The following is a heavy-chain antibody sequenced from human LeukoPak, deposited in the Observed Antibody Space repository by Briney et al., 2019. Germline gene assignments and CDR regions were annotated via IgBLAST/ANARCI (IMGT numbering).Heavy chain of an antibody. CDR1: GFTFSSYS. Sequence: GGSLRLFCAASGFTFSSYSMNWVRQAPGKGREWGSSFSSSSSYIYYADAVEGRFTISRDNAKNSLYRQMNSLRAEDTAVYYCASDGGDQPNKNLHYWGQGTLVTVSS. CDR2: FSSSSSYI. D-gene: IGHD4-17*01. J-gene: IGHJ4*02. V-gene: IGHV3-21*01. CDR3: ASDGGDQPNKNLHY.